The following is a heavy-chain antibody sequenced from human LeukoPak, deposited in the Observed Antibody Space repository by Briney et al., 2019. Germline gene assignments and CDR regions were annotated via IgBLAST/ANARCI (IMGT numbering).Heavy chain of an antibody. D-gene: IGHD3-10*01. CDR2: TFYSSKWYN. J-gene: IGHJ5*01. V-gene: IGHV6-1*01. CDR3: ARRRYYGYTGYFDC. Sequence: SQTLSLTCAISGDSVSSDSSAWNWFRQSPSRGLEWLGRTFYSSKWYNDYAVSVKSRITINPDTSKNQFSLQLNSVIPEDTAVYYCARRRYYGYTGYFDCWGQGTPVTVYS. CDR1: GDSVSSDSSA.